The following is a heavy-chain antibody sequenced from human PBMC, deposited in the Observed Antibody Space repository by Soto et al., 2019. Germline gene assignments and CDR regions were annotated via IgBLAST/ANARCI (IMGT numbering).Heavy chain of an antibody. J-gene: IGHJ6*02. Sequence: SAESCSKEPGETLASCGIRWVRQAPGKGLEWMGWISAYNGNTNYAQKLQGRVTMTTDTSTSTAYMELRSLRSDDTAVYYCARDTAARPLYYYGMDVWGQGTPVNVS. CDR2: ISAYNGNT. V-gene: IGHV1-18*04. CDR3: ARDTAARPLYYYGMDV. D-gene: IGHD6-6*01. CDR1: GETLASCG.